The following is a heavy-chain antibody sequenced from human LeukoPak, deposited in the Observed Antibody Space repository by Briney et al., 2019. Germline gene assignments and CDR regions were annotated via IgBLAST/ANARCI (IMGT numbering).Heavy chain of an antibody. J-gene: IGHJ4*02. CDR2: IIPIFGTA. Sequence: SVKVSCKASGGTFSSYAISWVRQAPAQGREWMGGIIPIFGTANYAQKFQGRVTITADESTSTASMELSSLRSEDTAVYYCASSGYSSRWYYFDYWGQGTLVTVSS. CDR1: GGTFSSYA. V-gene: IGHV1-69*01. D-gene: IGHD6-13*01. CDR3: ASSGYSSRWYYFDY.